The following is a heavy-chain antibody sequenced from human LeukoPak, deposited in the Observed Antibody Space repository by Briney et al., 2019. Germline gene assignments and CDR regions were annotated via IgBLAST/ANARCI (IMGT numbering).Heavy chain of an antibody. V-gene: IGHV3-30*02. J-gene: IGHJ4*02. D-gene: IGHD6-19*01. CDR1: GFAFIYYG. CDR3: ARDLVGWHLDY. Sequence: PGGSLRLSCAASGFAFIYYGMYWVRQAPDKGLEWVAFIRSDGTEKYYADSVKGRFTISRDNSRNTLYLQMNSLRPEDTALYYCARDLVGWHLDYWGQGTLVTVSS. CDR2: IRSDGTEK.